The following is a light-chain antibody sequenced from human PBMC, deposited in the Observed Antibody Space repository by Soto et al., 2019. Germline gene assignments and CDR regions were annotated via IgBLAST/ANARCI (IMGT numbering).Light chain of an antibody. CDR3: QQYDILLT. CDR2: AAS. CDR1: QDITNF. Sequence: DIQMTQSPSSLSASVGDRVTITCQASQDITNFLNWYQHKPGRAPKLLIYAASTLQSGVPSRFSGSGSGTDFAFTLTSLKPEYIATYYCQQYDILLTFGQGTRLEIK. V-gene: IGKV1-33*01. J-gene: IGKJ5*01.